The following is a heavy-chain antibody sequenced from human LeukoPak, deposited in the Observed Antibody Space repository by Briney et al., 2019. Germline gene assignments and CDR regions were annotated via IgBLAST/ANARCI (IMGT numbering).Heavy chain of an antibody. CDR1: GGTFSSYA. Sequence: SVKVSCKASGGTFSSYAISWVRQAPGQGLEWMGGIIPIFGTANYAQKFQGRVTITTDESTSTAYMELSILRSEDTAVYYCAREIVVVAATPLIHYYYYMDVWGKGTTVTVSS. V-gene: IGHV1-69*05. CDR3: AREIVVVAATPLIHYYYYMDV. J-gene: IGHJ6*03. D-gene: IGHD2-15*01. CDR2: IIPIFGTA.